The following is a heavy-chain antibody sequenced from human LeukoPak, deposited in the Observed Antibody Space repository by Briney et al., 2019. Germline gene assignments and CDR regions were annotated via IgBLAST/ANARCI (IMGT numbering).Heavy chain of an antibody. D-gene: IGHD3-22*01. J-gene: IGHJ4*02. CDR1: GFTFSRHW. CDR3: ARRDYYDSSDYNSLGFGYY. CDR2: IKQDGSDK. Sequence: GGSLRLSCAASGFTFSRHWMTWIRQAPGKGLEWVANIKQDGSDKYYVDSVKGRFTISRDNAKNSLYLQMNSLRAEDTAVYYCARRDYYDSSDYNSLGFGYYWGQGVLVTVSS. V-gene: IGHV3-7*01.